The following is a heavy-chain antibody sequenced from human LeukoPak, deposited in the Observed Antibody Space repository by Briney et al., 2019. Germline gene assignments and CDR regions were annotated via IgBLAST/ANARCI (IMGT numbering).Heavy chain of an antibody. D-gene: IGHD6-13*01. CDR3: ARGSSWYLYYFDY. Sequence: PSETLSLTCAVYGGSFSGYYWGWIRQPPGKGLEWIGEINHSGSTNYNPSLKSRVTISVDTSKNQFSLKLSSVTAADTAVYYCARGSSWYLYYFDYWGQGTLVTVSS. CDR1: GGSFSGYY. V-gene: IGHV4-34*01. CDR2: INHSGST. J-gene: IGHJ4*02.